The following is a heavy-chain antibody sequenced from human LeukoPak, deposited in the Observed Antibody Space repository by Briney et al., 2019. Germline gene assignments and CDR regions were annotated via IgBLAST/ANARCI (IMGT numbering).Heavy chain of an antibody. D-gene: IGHD1-26*01. V-gene: IGHV1-69*13. CDR2: IIPIFGTA. CDR1: GGTFSSYA. Sequence: GASVKVSCKASGGTFSSYAINWVRQAPGQGLECMGGIIPIFGTANYAQKFQGRVTFTADESSSTAYVELSSLRSEDTAVYYCARDRVVGARNDAFDIWGQGTMVTVSS. J-gene: IGHJ3*02. CDR3: ARDRVVGARNDAFDI.